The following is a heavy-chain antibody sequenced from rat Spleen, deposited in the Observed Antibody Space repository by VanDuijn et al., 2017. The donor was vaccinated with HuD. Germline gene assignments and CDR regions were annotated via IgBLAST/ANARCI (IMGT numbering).Heavy chain of an antibody. V-gene: IGHV2-64*01. CDR2: MWNGGGT. CDR3: ARQTLWVSDWNFDF. J-gene: IGHJ1*01. D-gene: IGHD1-7*01. Sequence: QVQLKETGPDLVQLTQTLSITCTVPGFSLTTYNVHWVRQPPGKGLEWMGAMWNGGGTDYNSALKSRLSISRDTSKSQVFLKMNNLQTDDTAKYFCARQTLWVSDWNFDFWGPGTMATVSS. CDR1: GFSLTTYN.